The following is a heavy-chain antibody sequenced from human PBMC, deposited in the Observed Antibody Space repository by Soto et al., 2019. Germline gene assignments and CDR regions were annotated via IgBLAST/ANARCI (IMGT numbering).Heavy chain of an antibody. Sequence: SVKVSCKASGGTFSSYAISWVRQAPGQGLEWMGGIIPIFGTANYAQKFQGRVTITADKSTSTAYMELSSLRSEDTAVYYCATARFNYYGSGTTHSYDYWGQGALVTVSS. J-gene: IGHJ4*02. D-gene: IGHD3-10*01. CDR2: IIPIFGTA. CDR1: GGTFSSYA. V-gene: IGHV1-69*06. CDR3: ATARFNYYGSGTTHSYDY.